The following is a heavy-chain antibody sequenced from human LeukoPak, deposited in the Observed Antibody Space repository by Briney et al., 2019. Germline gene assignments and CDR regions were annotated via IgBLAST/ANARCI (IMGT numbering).Heavy chain of an antibody. V-gene: IGHV3-11*01. CDR3: ARATKGDSSSWYYYYYMDV. CDR1: GFTFSDYY. J-gene: IGHJ6*03. Sequence: AGGSLRLSCAASGFTFSDYYMSWIRQAPGKGLEWVSYISSSGSTIYYADSVKGRFTISRDNAKNSLYLQMNSLRAEDTAVYYCARATKGDSSSWYYYYYMDVWGKGTTVTISS. CDR2: ISSSGSTI. D-gene: IGHD6-13*01.